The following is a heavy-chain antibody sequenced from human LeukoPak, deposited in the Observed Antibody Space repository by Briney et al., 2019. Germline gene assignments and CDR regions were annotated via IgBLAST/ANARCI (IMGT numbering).Heavy chain of an antibody. CDR2: TYYRSKWYN. D-gene: IGHD4-23*01. Sequence: SQTLSLTCAISGDSVSSNSAAWNWIRQSPSRGLEWLGRTYYRSKWYNGYAVSVKSRITVNPDTSKNQFSLQLNSVTPEDTAVYYCARAVTSSEWVNAFDIWGQGTMVTVSS. J-gene: IGHJ3*02. V-gene: IGHV6-1*01. CDR3: ARAVTSSEWVNAFDI. CDR1: GDSVSSNSAA.